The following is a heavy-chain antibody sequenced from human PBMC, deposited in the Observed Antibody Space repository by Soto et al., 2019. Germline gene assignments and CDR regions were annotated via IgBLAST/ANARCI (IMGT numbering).Heavy chain of an antibody. V-gene: IGHV1-69*06. J-gene: IGHJ4*01. CDR1: GGTFSTYT. Sequence: QVQLVQSGAEVKKPGSSVKVSCKASGGTFSTYTINWVRQAPGRGLQWVGGIMPLFRTPTYAQGFQGRPTITADKFTGTVFLRPSGPREEDTAVYFLVRGPANKFGSHQFEPWGQGTQVTVSS. D-gene: IGHD2-21*01. CDR2: IMPLFRTP. CDR3: VRGPANKFGSHQFEP.